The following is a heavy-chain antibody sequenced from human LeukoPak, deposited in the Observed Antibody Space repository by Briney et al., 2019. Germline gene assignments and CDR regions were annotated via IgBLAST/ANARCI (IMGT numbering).Heavy chain of an antibody. Sequence: PGGSLRLSCAASGFTFSSYSVNWVRQAPGKGLEWVSSISSSSSYIYYADSVRGRFTISRDNAKNSLYLQMNSLRAEDTAVYYCARPPGRTGGYYYYYMDVWGKGTTVTVSS. CDR2: ISSSSSYI. V-gene: IGHV3-21*01. CDR3: ARPPGRTGGYYYYYMDV. J-gene: IGHJ6*03. D-gene: IGHD1-14*01. CDR1: GFTFSSYS.